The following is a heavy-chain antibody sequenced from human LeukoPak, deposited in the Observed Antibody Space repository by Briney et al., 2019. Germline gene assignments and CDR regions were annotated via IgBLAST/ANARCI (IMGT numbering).Heavy chain of an antibody. V-gene: IGHV4-59*08. J-gene: IGHJ4*02. D-gene: IGHD1-1*01. CDR1: DGSISSYY. CDR2: IYYSGST. Sequence: SETLSLTCTVSDGSISSYYWSWIRQPPGKGLEWIGYIYYSGSTNYNPSLKSRVTISVDTSKNQFSLKLSSVTAADTAVYYCARLGGNEERGFDYWGQGTLVTVS. CDR3: ARLGGNEERGFDY.